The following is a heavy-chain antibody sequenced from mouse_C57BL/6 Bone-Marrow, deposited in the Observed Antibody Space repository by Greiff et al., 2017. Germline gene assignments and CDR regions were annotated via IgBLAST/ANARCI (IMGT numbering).Heavy chain of an antibody. Sequence: EVKLVESGGGLVKPGGSLKLSCAASGFTFSDYGMHWVRQAPEKGLEWVAYISSGSSTIYYADTVKGRFTISRDNAKNTLFLQMTSLRSEDTAMYYCARGITTVEAWFAYWGQGTLVTVSA. J-gene: IGHJ3*01. CDR1: GFTFSDYG. CDR3: ARGITTVEAWFAY. V-gene: IGHV5-17*01. CDR2: ISSGSSTI. D-gene: IGHD1-1*01.